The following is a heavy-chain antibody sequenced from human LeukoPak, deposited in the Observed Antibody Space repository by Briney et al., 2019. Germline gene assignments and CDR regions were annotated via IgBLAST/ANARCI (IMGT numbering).Heavy chain of an antibody. CDR1: GGTFSSYT. Sequence: SVKVSCKASGGTFSSYTISWVRQAPGQGLEWMGRIIPIFGTANYAQKFQGRVTITADESTSTAYMELSSLRSEDTAVYYCARVNRVAARLYVYYYYMDVWGKGTTVTVSS. J-gene: IGHJ6*03. D-gene: IGHD6-6*01. V-gene: IGHV1-69*15. CDR3: ARVNRVAARLYVYYYYMDV. CDR2: IIPIFGTA.